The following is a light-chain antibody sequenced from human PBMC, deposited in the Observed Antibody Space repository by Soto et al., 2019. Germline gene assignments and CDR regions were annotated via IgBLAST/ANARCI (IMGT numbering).Light chain of an antibody. V-gene: IGLV1-44*01. J-gene: IGLJ1*01. CDR1: NSNIGSNT. Sequence: SVLTQPPSASGTPGQRVTISCSGSNSNIGSNTVNWYQQVPGTAPKLLIYSNNQRPSGVPDRFSGSKSGTSASLAISGLQSEDEADYYCAAWDDSLNGEVSEAGTKGTV. CDR3: AAWDDSLNGEV. CDR2: SNN.